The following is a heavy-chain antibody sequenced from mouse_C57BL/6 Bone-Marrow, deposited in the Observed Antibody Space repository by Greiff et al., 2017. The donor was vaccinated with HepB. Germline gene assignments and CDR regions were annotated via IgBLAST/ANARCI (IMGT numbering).Heavy chain of an antibody. Sequence: EVQLQQSGPELVKPGASVKISCKASGYTFTDYYMNWVKQSHGKSLEWIGDINPNNGGTSYNQKFKGKATLTVDKSSSTAYMELRSLTSEDSAVYYCARKVTGTSFDYWGQGTTLTVSS. CDR3: ARKVTGTSFDY. D-gene: IGHD4-1*01. CDR1: GYTFTDYY. CDR2: INPNNGGT. V-gene: IGHV1-26*01. J-gene: IGHJ2*01.